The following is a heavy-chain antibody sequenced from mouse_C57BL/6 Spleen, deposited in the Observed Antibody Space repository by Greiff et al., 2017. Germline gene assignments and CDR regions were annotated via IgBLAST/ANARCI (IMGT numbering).Heavy chain of an antibody. D-gene: IGHD2-4*01. Sequence: EVKLMESGGGLVQPGGSLSLSCAASGFTFTDYYMSWVRQPPGKALEWLGFIRNKANGYTTGYSASVKGRFTISRDNFQSVLYLQMNALRAEDSATYDCARYKYDCAVECCYFDYGGQGTTLTVSS. CDR1: GFTFTDYY. J-gene: IGHJ2*01. V-gene: IGHV7-3*01. CDR3: ARYKYDCAVECCYFDY. CDR2: IRNKANGYTT.